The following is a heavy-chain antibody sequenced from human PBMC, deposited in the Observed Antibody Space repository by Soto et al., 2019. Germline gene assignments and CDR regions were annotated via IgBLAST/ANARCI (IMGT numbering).Heavy chain of an antibody. J-gene: IGHJ6*02. CDR3: ARADRTLVTSYGLDV. CDR2: INHSGTT. D-gene: IGHD2-21*02. Sequence: SETLSLTCAVSGGSFSGFYWTWIRQPPGEGLEWIGEINHSGTTNFNPSLRSRLTISLDSSKKHFSLILTSMTAADAAVYYCARADRTLVTSYGLDVWGQGTTVTVSS. V-gene: IGHV4-34*01. CDR1: GGSFSGFY.